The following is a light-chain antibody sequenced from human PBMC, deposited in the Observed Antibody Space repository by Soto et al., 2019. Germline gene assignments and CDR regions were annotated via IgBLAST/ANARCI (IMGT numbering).Light chain of an antibody. V-gene: IGKV1-39*01. CDR1: QSVRTY. Sequence: DIQMTQSPSSLSASVGDRVTITCRASQSVRTYLNWYQQKPGKAPNLLIYGVSTLHSGVPSRFSGSGSGTDFTLTISSLQPEDFATYYCQQSYSTPTFGQGTRLEIK. J-gene: IGKJ5*01. CDR3: QQSYSTPT. CDR2: GVS.